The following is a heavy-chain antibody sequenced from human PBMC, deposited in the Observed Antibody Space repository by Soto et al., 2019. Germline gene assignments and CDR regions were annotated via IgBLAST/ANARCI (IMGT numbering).Heavy chain of an antibody. J-gene: IGHJ6*02. CDR2: IYYSVTT. Sequence: SETLSLTCTVSGDSISSYYWSWVRQPPGKGLEWFGYIYYSVTTNYNPSLKSRVTISVDKSKNQFSLKLSSVTAADTAVYYCARVIASAAGNGVGYYYYGMDVWGQGTTVTVSS. V-gene: IGHV4-59*12. D-gene: IGHD6-13*01. CDR3: ARVIASAAGNGVGYYYYGMDV. CDR1: GDSISSYY.